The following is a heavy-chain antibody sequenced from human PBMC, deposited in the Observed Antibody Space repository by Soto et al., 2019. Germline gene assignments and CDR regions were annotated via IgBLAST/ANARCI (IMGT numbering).Heavy chain of an antibody. CDR3: ARSRDGGAAAGPGWFDP. D-gene: IGHD6-13*01. V-gene: IGHV1-3*01. CDR1: GYTFTSYA. CDR2: INAGNGNT. J-gene: IGHJ5*02. Sequence: ASVKVSCKASGYTFTSYAMHWVRQAPGQRLEWMGWINAGNGNTKYSQKFQGRVTITRDTSASTAYMELSSLRSEDTAVYYCARSRDGGAAAGPGWFDPWGQGTLVTVSS.